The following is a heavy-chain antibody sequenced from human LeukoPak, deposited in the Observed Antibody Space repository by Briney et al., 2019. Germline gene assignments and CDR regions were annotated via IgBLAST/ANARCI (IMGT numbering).Heavy chain of an antibody. CDR1: GGSFSGYY. CDR2: INHSGST. D-gene: IGHD3-9*01. Sequence: SETLSLTCAVYGGSFSGYYWSWIRQPPGKGLEWIGEINHSGSTNYSPSLKSRVTISVDTSKNQFSLKLSSMTAADTAVYYCARTYYDILTGYTAAFDIWGQGTMVTVSS. J-gene: IGHJ3*02. CDR3: ARTYYDILTGYTAAFDI. V-gene: IGHV4-34*01.